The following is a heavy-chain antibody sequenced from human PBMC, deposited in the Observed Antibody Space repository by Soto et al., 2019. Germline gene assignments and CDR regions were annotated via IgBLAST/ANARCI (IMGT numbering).Heavy chain of an antibody. CDR2: ISYDGSDK. Sequence: GGSLRLSCAASGFTFSSYGMHWVRQAPGKGLEWVAVISYDGSDKYYADSVKGRFTISRDNSKNTLYLQLNSLRAEDTAGYYCAKDLGIYVMDVWGQGTAVTVSS. V-gene: IGHV3-30*18. CDR3: AKDLGIYVMDV. J-gene: IGHJ6*02. CDR1: GFTFSSYG.